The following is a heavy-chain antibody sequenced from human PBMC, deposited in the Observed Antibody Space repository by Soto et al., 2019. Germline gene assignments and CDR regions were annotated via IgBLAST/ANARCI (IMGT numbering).Heavy chain of an antibody. CDR3: AIQDCTNDVCLEAAVTVGGALEY. CDR1: GFTFSKYW. Sequence: EVQLVESGGGLVQPGKALRLSCAASGFTFSKYWIHWVRQAPGKGPVWVSYISSDGTTTDYADYVKGRFTITRDNAKNPLYLLMDSLRAEDTAVYYCAIQDCTNDVCLEAAVTVGGALEYWGQGAQVTVSS. J-gene: IGHJ4*02. D-gene: IGHD2-8*01. V-gene: IGHV3-74*01. CDR2: ISSDGTTT.